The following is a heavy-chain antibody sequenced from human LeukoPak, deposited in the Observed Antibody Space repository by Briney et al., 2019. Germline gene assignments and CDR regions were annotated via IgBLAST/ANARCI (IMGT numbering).Heavy chain of an antibody. D-gene: IGHD3-16*02. CDR3: ARDNSVGDIAWWFDP. CDR2: INPSGSST. V-gene: IGHV1-46*01. J-gene: IGHJ5*02. CDR1: GYTFTGHY. Sequence: ASVMVSCKASGYTFTGHYMHWVRQAPGQGLEWMGLINPSGSSTLYAQKFQGRVTMTRDMSTTTDYMELSSLRSEDTAVYYCARDNSVGDIAWWFDPWGQGTLVTVSS.